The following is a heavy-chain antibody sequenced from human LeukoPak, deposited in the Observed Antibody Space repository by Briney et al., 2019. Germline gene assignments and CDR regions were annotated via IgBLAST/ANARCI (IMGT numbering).Heavy chain of an antibody. D-gene: IGHD3-22*01. V-gene: IGHV4-59*08. CDR2: IYYSGST. CDR1: GGSISSYY. J-gene: IGHJ3*02. Sequence: SETLSLTCTVSGGSISSYYWSWIRQPPGKGLEWIGYIYYSGSTNYNPSLKSRVTISVDTSKNQFSLKLSSVTAADTAVYYCARRDSVRAVDIWGQGTMVTVSS. CDR3: ARRDSVRAVDI.